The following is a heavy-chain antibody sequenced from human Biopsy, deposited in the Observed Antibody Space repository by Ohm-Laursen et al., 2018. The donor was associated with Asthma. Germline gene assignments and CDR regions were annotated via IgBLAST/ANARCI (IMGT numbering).Heavy chain of an antibody. D-gene: IGHD5-18*01. CDR3: ARDFVDSAMDYFDY. V-gene: IGHV4-61*01. Sequence: GTLSLTCTVSGGSVSSGSHYWSWIRQPPGKGLEWIGYISYSGSTNYNPSLKSRVTISVDTSKNQFSLKLSSVPAADTAVYYCARDFVDSAMDYFDYWGQGTLVTVSS. J-gene: IGHJ4*02. CDR1: GGSVSSGSHY. CDR2: ISYSGST.